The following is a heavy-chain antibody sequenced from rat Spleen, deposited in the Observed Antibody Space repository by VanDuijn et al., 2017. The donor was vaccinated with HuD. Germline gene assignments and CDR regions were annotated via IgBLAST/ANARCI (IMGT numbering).Heavy chain of an antibody. CDR1: GFTFSAYW. Sequence: EVQLVETGGGLMQPGRSLKLSCVASGFTFSAYWMYWVRQAPGKGLEWVSSISSDGFNTYYPDSVKGRFTISRSNSENTVYLQMNSLRSEDTATYYCAGAGFGYWGQGIMVTVSS. J-gene: IGHJ2*01. V-gene: IGHV5-58*01. D-gene: IGHD4-4*01. CDR2: ISSDGFNT. CDR3: AGAGFGY.